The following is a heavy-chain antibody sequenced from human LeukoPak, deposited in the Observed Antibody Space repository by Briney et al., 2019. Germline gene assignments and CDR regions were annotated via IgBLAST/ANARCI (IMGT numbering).Heavy chain of an antibody. CDR2: IYTSGST. V-gene: IGHV4-61*02. Sequence: SQTLSLTCTVSGSSINSGDYFWSWIRQPAGKGLEWIGRIYTSGSTKYNPSLKSRVTISVDTSKNQFSLKLSSVTAADTAVYYCARALTLTRGGYGPWGQGALVTVSS. CDR3: ARALTLTRGGYGP. J-gene: IGHJ5*02. CDR1: GSSINSGDYF. D-gene: IGHD5-12*01.